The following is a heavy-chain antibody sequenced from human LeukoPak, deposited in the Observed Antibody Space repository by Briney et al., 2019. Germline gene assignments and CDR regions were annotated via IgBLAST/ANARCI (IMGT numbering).Heavy chain of an antibody. V-gene: IGHV1-8*01. D-gene: IGHD5-18*01. CDR3: ARDQASYGPFDY. CDR1: GYTFTSYD. J-gene: IGHJ4*02. Sequence: ASVKVSCKASGYTFTSYDINWVRQATGQGLEWMGWMNPNSGNTGYAQKFQGRVTMTRNTSISTAYMELSSLRSEDTAVYYCARDQASYGPFDYWGQGTPVPVSS. CDR2: MNPNSGNT.